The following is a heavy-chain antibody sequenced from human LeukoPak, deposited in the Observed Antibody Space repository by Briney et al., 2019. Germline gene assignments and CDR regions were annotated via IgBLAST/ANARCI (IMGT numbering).Heavy chain of an antibody. J-gene: IGHJ4*02. D-gene: IGHD3-9*01. CDR1: GYTFTSYG. CDR2: ISAYNGNT. V-gene: IGHV1-18*01. CDR3: ARDLVDIWTAPVYLDY. Sequence: ASVKVSCKASGYTFTSYGISWVRQAPGQGLEWMGWISAYNGNTDYAQKFQGRVSMTKDTITNTVYMELTSLGSDDTAVYYCARDLVDIWTAPVYLDYWGQGTPVTVSS.